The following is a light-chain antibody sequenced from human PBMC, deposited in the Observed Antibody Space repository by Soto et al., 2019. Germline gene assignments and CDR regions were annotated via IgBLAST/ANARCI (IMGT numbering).Light chain of an antibody. CDR1: SSNIGAGYD. CDR3: QSYDSSLSGSAV. CDR2: GNS. Sequence: QSALTQPPSVYGAPGQRVTISCTGSSSNIGAGYDVHWYQQLPGTAPKLLIYGNSNRPSGVPDRFSGSKSGTSASLAITGLQAEDEADYYCQSYDSSLSGSAVFGGGTQLTVL. J-gene: IGLJ7*01. V-gene: IGLV1-40*01.